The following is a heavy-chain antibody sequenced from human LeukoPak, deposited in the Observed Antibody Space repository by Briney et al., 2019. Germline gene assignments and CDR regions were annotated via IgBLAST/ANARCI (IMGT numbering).Heavy chain of an antibody. CDR2: IFHSGSA. D-gene: IGHD2/OR15-2a*01. V-gene: IGHV4-59*01. CDR3: ATSLGFFPRFDP. Sequence: SETLSLTCTVSGGSISGYYWSWIRQTPGKGLEWIGYIFHSGSAKYNPSLESRVTISVDTSNNQFSLILRSVTSADTAVYYCATSLGFFPRFDPWGQGILVTVSS. CDR1: GGSISGYY. J-gene: IGHJ5*02.